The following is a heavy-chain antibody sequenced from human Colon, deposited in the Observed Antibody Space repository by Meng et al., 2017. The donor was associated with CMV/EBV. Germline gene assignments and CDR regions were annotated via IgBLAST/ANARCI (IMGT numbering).Heavy chain of an antibody. CDR2: IKEDGSEK. J-gene: IGHJ4*02. Sequence: GGSLRLSCGVSGFSFNTYWMSWVRQSPGKGLEWVANIKEDGSEKHYVDSVKGRFIISRDNAKNSLYLQMNSLRAEDTAVYYCARRVGYYDFWSGYSGDYWGQGTLVTVSS. CDR3: ARRVGYYDFWSGYSGDY. CDR1: GFSFNTYW. V-gene: IGHV3-7*01. D-gene: IGHD3-3*01.